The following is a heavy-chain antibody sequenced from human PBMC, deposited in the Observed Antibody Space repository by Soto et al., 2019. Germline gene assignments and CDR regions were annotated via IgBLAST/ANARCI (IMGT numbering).Heavy chain of an antibody. D-gene: IGHD1-26*01. CDR1: GTSISSTYL. V-gene: IGHV4-4*02. CDR3: ARGRDWFDT. CDR2: IHHTGGT. J-gene: IGHJ5*02. Sequence: SETLSLTCFVSGTSISSTYLWTWVRQSPGKGLEWIGEIHHTGGTNYNPALKTRLTISVDKANNQFSLRLTSVTAADTAVYFCARGRDWFDTWGQGTLVTVSS.